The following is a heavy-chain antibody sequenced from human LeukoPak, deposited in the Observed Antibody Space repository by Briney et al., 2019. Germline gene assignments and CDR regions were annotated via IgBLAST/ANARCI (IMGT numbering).Heavy chain of an antibody. Sequence: GGSLRLSCAASGFTFSSYWMSWVRQAPGKGLEWVAKIKQDGSEKYYVDSVKGRFTLSRDNAKNSLYLQMNSLRAEDTAVYYCARGTTRANSSDYWGQGTLVTASA. D-gene: IGHD2/OR15-2a*01. J-gene: IGHJ4*02. V-gene: IGHV3-7*01. CDR1: GFTFSSYW. CDR2: IKQDGSEK. CDR3: ARGTTRANSSDY.